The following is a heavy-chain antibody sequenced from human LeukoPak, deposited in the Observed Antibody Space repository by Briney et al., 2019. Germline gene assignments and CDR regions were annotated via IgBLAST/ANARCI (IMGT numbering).Heavy chain of an antibody. J-gene: IGHJ4*02. Sequence: ASVTVSCKASGYTFTSYGISWVRQAPGQGLEWMGWISAYNGNTNYAQKLQGRVTMTTDTSTSTAYMELRSLRSDDTAVYYCARDPGVVVTAYVDYWGQGTLVTVSS. CDR1: GYTFTSYG. CDR2: ISAYNGNT. CDR3: ARDPGVVVTAYVDY. D-gene: IGHD2-21*02. V-gene: IGHV1-18*01.